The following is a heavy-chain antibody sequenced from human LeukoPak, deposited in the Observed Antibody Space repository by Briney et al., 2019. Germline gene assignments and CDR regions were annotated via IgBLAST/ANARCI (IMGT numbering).Heavy chain of an antibody. J-gene: IGHJ5*02. CDR1: GFTFSSYG. V-gene: IGHV3-23*01. CDR2: ISGSGGST. Sequence: GGTLRLSCAASGFTFSSYGMNWVRQAPGKGLEWVSAISGSGGSTYYADSVKGRFTISRDNSKNTLYLQMNSLRAEDTAVYHCAKFSGRGTNWFDPWGQGTLVTVSS. D-gene: IGHD2-15*01. CDR3: AKFSGRGTNWFDP.